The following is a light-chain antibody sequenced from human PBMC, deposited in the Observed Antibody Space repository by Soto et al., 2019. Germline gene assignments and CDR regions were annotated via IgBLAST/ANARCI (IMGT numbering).Light chain of an antibody. CDR3: QQYYTYRT. V-gene: IGKV1-5*03. CDR1: QSISSW. Sequence: DIQMTQSPSTLSASVGDRVTITCRASQSISSWLAWYQQKPGMAPNLLIYPASSLESGVPSRFSGSGSGTEFTLTSSSLQPDDFATYYCQQYYTYRTFGQGTKVEIK. J-gene: IGKJ1*01. CDR2: PAS.